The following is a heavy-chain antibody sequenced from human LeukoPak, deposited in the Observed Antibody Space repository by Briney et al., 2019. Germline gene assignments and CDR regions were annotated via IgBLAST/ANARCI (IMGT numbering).Heavy chain of an antibody. CDR3: AKVNSSWYWFDP. V-gene: IGHV3-23*01. D-gene: IGHD6-13*01. CDR1: GFTFSSYA. Sequence: GGSLRLSCAASGFTFSSYAMSWVRQAAGKGLEWVSGISGNGVSTYYADSVKGRFTISRDNPKNTLYLQMNSLRAEDRAVYYCAKVNSSWYWFDPWGQGTLVTVSS. CDR2: ISGNGVST. J-gene: IGHJ5*02.